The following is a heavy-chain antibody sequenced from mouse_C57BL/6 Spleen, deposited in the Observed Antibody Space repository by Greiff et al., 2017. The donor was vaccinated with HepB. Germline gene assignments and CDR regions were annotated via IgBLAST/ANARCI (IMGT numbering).Heavy chain of an antibody. D-gene: IGHD3-1*01. CDR2: IDPETGGT. Sequence: VQLQQSGAELVRPGASVTLSCKASGYTFTDYEMHWVKQTPVHGLEWIGAIDPETGGTAYNQKFKGKAILTADKSSSTAYMELRSLTSEDSAVYYGTGRRFQLDYFDYWGQGTTLTVSS. CDR1: GYTFTDYE. V-gene: IGHV1-15*01. CDR3: TGRRFQLDYFDY. J-gene: IGHJ2*01.